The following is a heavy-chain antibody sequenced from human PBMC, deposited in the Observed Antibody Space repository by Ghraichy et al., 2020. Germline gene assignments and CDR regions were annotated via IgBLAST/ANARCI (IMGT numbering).Heavy chain of an antibody. CDR1: GGSISSYY. CDR2: IYYSGST. J-gene: IGHJ2*01. D-gene: IGHD3-16*01. Sequence: TLSLTCTVSGGSISSYYWSWIRQPPGKGLEWIGYIYYSGSTNYNPSLKSRVTISVDTSKNQFSLKLSSVTAADTAVYYCARDGGEWYFDLWGRGTLVTVSS. V-gene: IGHV4-59*01. CDR3: ARDGGEWYFDL.